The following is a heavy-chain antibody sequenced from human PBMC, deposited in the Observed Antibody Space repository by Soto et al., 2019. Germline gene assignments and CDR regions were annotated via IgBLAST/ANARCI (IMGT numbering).Heavy chain of an antibody. D-gene: IGHD2-15*01. J-gene: IGHJ4*02. CDR3: AKGGGYDSFEF. CDR2: IGHLETT. CDR1: GVAMTNGGYS. V-gene: IGHV4-30-2*06. Sequence: SETLSLTCSVSGVAMTNGGYSWSWILQSPEKGLEWLGYIGHLETTYYNASFKSRLSLSIDRTRNQFSLNLSSMTAADTSVYYCAKGGGYDSFEFWGQGIQVTVSS.